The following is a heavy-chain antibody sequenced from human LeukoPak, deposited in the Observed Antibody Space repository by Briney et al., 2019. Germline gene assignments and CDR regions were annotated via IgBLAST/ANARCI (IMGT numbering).Heavy chain of an antibody. CDR1: GFTFSDYY. V-gene: IGHV3-11*01. Sequence: GGSLRLSCAASGFTFSDYYMSWIRQAPGKGLEWVSYISSSGSTIYYADSVEGRFTISRDNAKNSLYLQMNSLRAEDTAVYYCAAYKAAALGGAFDIWGQGTMVTVSS. J-gene: IGHJ3*02. CDR3: AAYKAAALGGAFDI. D-gene: IGHD4-23*01. CDR2: ISSSGSTI.